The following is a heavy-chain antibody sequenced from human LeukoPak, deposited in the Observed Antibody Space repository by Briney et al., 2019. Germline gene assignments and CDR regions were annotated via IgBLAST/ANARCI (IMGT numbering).Heavy chain of an antibody. CDR2: IYYSGST. CDR3: ARAGRVGATSWYDY. D-gene: IGHD1-26*01. Sequence: SETLSLTCTVSGGSISSSSYYWGWIRQPPGKGLECIGSIYYSGSTYYNPSLKSRVTISVDTSKNQFSLKLSSVTAADTAVYYCARAGRVGATSWYDYWGQGTLVTVSS. CDR1: GGSISSSSYY. J-gene: IGHJ4*02. V-gene: IGHV4-39*07.